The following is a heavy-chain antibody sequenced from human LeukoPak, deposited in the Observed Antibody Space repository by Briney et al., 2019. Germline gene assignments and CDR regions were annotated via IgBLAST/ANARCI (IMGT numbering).Heavy chain of an antibody. CDR3: ASYHGDYGGLD. CDR1: GGSIISSDYH. Sequence: PSETLSLTCTVSGGSIISSDYHWSWIRQPPGKGLEWIGEINHSGSTNYNPSLKSRVTISVDTSKNQFSLKLSSVTAADTAVYYCASYHGDYGGLDWGQGTLVTVSS. V-gene: IGHV4-39*07. D-gene: IGHD4-17*01. J-gene: IGHJ4*02. CDR2: INHSGST.